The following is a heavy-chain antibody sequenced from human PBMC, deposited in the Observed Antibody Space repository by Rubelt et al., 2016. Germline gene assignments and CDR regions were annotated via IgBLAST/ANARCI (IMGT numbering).Heavy chain of an antibody. V-gene: IGHV3-48*04. J-gene: IGHJ4*02. CDR1: GFTFSSYS. D-gene: IGHD2-21*01. CDR2: ISSSSSTI. Sequence: EVQLVESGGGLVQPGGSLRLSCAASGFTFSSYSMHWVRQAPGKGLEWVSYISSSSSTIYYADSVKGRFTISRDNAKNSLYLQMNSLRAEDTAVYYCARVPWGDHGDGNDYWGQGTLVTVSS. CDR3: ARVPWGDHGDGNDY.